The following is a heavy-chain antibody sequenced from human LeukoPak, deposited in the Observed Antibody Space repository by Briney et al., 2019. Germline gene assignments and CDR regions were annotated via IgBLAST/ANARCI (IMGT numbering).Heavy chain of an antibody. CDR2: ISYDGGNK. V-gene: IGHV3-30*04. J-gene: IGHJ4*02. CDR3: ARDNGGSYSHFDY. CDR1: GFTFSSYA. D-gene: IGHD1-26*01. Sequence: SGGSLRLSCAASGFTFSSYAMHWVRQAPGKGLEWVAVISYDGGNKYYADSVKGRFTISRDNSKNTLYLQMNSLRAEDTAVYYCARDNGGSYSHFDYWGQGTLVTVSS.